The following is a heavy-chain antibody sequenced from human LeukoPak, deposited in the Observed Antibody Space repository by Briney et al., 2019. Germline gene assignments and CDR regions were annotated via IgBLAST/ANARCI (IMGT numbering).Heavy chain of an antibody. D-gene: IGHD6-19*01. V-gene: IGHV3-23*01. CDR2: IGGAGDTT. CDR1: GSTFRDYA. Sequence: GGSLRLSCAASGSTFRDYAMVWVRQPPGKGLDWVAGIGGAGDTTYYAESVKGRFTISRDNSKNTLYLQMSSLRAYDTAIYFCARPIRPMDSSGWTLYFGYWDHGTRVTVSS. CDR3: ARPIRPMDSSGWTLYFGY. J-gene: IGHJ4*01.